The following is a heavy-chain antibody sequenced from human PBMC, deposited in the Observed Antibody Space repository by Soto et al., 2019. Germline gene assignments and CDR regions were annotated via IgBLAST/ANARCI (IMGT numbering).Heavy chain of an antibody. D-gene: IGHD5-18*01. V-gene: IGHV3-48*03. CDR3: ARAQRGYSYVSHYYYGMDV. CDR2: ISSSGSTI. J-gene: IGHJ6*02. CDR1: GFTFSSYE. Sequence: PGGSLRLSCAASGFTFSSYEMNWVRQAPGKGLEWVSYISSSGSTIYYADSVKGRFTISRDNAKNSLYLQMNSLRAEDTAVYYCARAQRGYSYVSHYYYGMDVWGQGTTVTVSS.